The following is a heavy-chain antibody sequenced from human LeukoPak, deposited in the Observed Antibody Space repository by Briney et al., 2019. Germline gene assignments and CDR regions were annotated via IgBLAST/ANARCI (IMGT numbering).Heavy chain of an antibody. CDR3: ARGRVVYSSSARWFDP. CDR1: GGSFSGYY. Sequence: SETLSLTCAVYGGSFSGYYWSWIRQPPGKGLEWIGEINHSGSTNDNPSLKSRVTISVDTSKNQFSLKLSSVTAADTAVYYCARGRVVYSSSARWFDPWGQGTLVTVSS. V-gene: IGHV4-34*01. J-gene: IGHJ5*02. D-gene: IGHD6-6*01. CDR2: INHSGST.